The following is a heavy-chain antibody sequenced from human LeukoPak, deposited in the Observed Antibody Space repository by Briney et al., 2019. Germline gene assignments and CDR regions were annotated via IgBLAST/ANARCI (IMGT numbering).Heavy chain of an antibody. J-gene: IGHJ4*02. CDR3: ARGHDYYDSSGYEYYFDY. Sequence: SETLSLTCAVYGGSFSGYYWSWIRQPPGKGLEWIGEINHSGSTNYNPSLKSRVTISVDTSKNQFSLKLSSVTAADTAVYYCARGHDYYDSSGYEYYFDYWGQGTLVTVSS. CDR2: INHSGST. V-gene: IGHV4-34*01. CDR1: GGSFSGYY. D-gene: IGHD3-22*01.